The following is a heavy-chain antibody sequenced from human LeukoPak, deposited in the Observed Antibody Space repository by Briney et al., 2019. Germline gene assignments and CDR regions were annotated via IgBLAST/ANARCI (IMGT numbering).Heavy chain of an antibody. CDR3: ARDGGRSSSWYGVDV. V-gene: IGHV4-39*07. Sequence: PSETLSLTCTVSGGSISGSSYYWGWIRQPPGKGLEWIGSIYYSGSTYYNPSLKSRVTISVDTSKNQFSLKLSSVTAADTAVYYCARDGGRSSSWYGVDVWGKGTTVTVSS. J-gene: IGHJ6*04. CDR2: IYYSGST. D-gene: IGHD6-13*01. CDR1: GGSISGSSYY.